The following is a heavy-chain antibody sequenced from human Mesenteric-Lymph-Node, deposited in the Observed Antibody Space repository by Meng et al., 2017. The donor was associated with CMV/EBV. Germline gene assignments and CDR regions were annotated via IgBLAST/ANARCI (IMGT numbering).Heavy chain of an antibody. CDR1: GFTFYNFA. Sequence: GESLKISCAASGFTFYNFAMSWVRQAPGKGLEWVSGLSGEGSTKYYADSVKGRFTISRDNRKNAVDLQMNSLRAEDTAVYYCAKDPSSGVNCWGQGTLVTVSS. J-gene: IGHJ4*02. CDR2: LSGEGSTK. V-gene: IGHV3-23*01. CDR3: AKDPSSGVNC. D-gene: IGHD6-25*01.